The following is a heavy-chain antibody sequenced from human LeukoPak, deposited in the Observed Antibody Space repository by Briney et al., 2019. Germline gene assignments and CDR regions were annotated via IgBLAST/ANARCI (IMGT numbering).Heavy chain of an antibody. CDR3: ARGSSSSTSVGNY. CDR2: ISSSSSYI. Sequence: GGSLSLSCAASGFTFSSYSMNWVRQAPGKGLEWVSSISSSSSYIYYADSVKGRFTISRDNAKNSLYLQMNSLRAEDTAVYYCARGSSSSTSVGNYWGQGTLVTVSS. V-gene: IGHV3-21*01. CDR1: GFTFSSYS. D-gene: IGHD6-6*01. J-gene: IGHJ4*02.